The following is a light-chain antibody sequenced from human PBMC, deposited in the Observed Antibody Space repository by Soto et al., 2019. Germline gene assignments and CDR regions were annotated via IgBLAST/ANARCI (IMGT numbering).Light chain of an antibody. CDR1: TGAVTSGHY. CDR2: DTS. CDR3: LLSYSGARPVV. Sequence: VVTQEPSLTVSPGGTVTLTCGSSTGAVTSGHYPYWFQQKPGQAPRTLIYDTSNKHSWTPARFSGSLLGGKAALTLSGAQPEDEAEYYCLLSYSGARPVVFGGGTKLTVL. V-gene: IGLV7-46*01. J-gene: IGLJ2*01.